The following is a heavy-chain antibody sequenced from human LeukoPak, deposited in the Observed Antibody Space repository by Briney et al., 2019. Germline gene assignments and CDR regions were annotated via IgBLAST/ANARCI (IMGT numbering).Heavy chain of an antibody. CDR3: ARHETVYSNFDY. CDR2: IYSSGST. Sequence: SETLSLTCTVSGGSISSYYWGWIRQPPGKGLEWIGYIYSSGSTNYNPSLKSRVTISVDTSKNQFSLKLSSVTAADTAVYFCARHETVYSNFDYWGQGTLVTVSS. J-gene: IGHJ4*02. D-gene: IGHD4-11*01. CDR1: GGSISSYY. V-gene: IGHV4-59*08.